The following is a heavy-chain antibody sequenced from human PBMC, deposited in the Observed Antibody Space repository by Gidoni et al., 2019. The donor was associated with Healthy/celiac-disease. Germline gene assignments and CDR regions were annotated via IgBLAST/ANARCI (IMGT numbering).Heavy chain of an antibody. Sequence: QVQLVQSGAEVKKPGASVKVSCKASGYTFTSYGISWVRQAPGQGLEWMGWISAYNGNTNYAQKLQGRVTMTTDTSTSTAYMELRSLRSDDTAVYYCARDCSPTIWFGDNWFDPWGQGTLVTVSS. CDR3: ARDCSPTIWFGDNWFDP. J-gene: IGHJ5*02. CDR2: ISAYNGNT. V-gene: IGHV1-18*01. CDR1: GYTFTSYG. D-gene: IGHD3-10*01.